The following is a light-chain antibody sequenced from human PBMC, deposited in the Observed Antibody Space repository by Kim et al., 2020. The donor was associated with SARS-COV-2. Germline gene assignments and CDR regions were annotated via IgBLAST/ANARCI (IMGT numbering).Light chain of an antibody. CDR2: ASS. V-gene: IGKV1-39*01. CDR1: QSISSY. J-gene: IGKJ1*01. CDR3: QQSYSTPRT. Sequence: ASVGDRGTITSRASQSISSYLNWYQQKPGKAPKLLIYASSSLQSGVPSRFSGSGSGTDFTLTISSLQPEDFATYYCQQSYSTPRTFGQGTKVDIK.